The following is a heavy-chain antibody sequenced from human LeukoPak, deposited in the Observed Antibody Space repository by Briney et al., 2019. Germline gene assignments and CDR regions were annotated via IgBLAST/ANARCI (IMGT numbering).Heavy chain of an antibody. V-gene: IGHV1-69*04. D-gene: IGHD6-13*01. CDR2: IIPILGIA. CDR3: ASTSGYSSSWYEGEAFDI. CDR1: GGTFSSYA. J-gene: IGHJ3*02. Sequence: SVKVSCKASGGTFSSYAISWVRQAPGQGLEWMGRIIPILGIANYAQKFQGRVTITADKSTSTAYMELSSLRSEDTAVYYCASTSGYSSSWYEGEAFDIWGQGAMVTVSS.